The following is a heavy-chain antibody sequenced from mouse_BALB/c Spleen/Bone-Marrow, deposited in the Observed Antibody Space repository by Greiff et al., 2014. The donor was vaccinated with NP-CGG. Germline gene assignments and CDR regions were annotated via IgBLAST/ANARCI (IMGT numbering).Heavy chain of an antibody. CDR1: GYAFSSYW. D-gene: IGHD4-1*01. CDR2: IYPGDGDT. V-gene: IGHV1-80*01. J-gene: IGHJ2*01. Sequence: VQLQQSGAELVRPGSSVKLSCKASGYAFSSYWMNWVKQRPGQGLEWIGQIYPGDGDTNYNGNFKDKATLTTDKSSTTAYMQLSSLASEDSAVYFCARGGRLTGYYFDYWGQGTTLTVSS. CDR3: ARGGRLTGYYFDY.